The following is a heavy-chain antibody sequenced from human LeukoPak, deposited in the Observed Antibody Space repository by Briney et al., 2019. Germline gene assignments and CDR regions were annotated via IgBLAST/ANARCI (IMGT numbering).Heavy chain of an antibody. D-gene: IGHD6-6*01. CDR2: ISSGSSYI. V-gene: IGHV3-21*01. J-gene: IGHJ4*02. CDR3: ASFSSSGFDY. Sequence: PGGSLRLSCAASGFTFSSYSMNWVRQAPGEGLEWASSISSGSSYIYYADYADSVKARFTISRDNAKNSLFLQMNSLRVEDTAVYYCASFSSSGFDYWGQGTLVTVSS. CDR1: GFTFSSYS.